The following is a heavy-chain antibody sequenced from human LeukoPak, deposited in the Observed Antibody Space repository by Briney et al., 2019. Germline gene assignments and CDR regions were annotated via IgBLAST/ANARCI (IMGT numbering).Heavy chain of an antibody. Sequence: SVKVSCKASGGTFSSYAISWVRQAPGQGLEWMGGIIPIFGTANYAQKFQGRVTITADESTSTADMELSSLRSEDTAVYYCARHGRCMVRGVCNDYWGQGTLVTVSS. CDR3: ARHGRCMVRGVCNDY. D-gene: IGHD3-10*01. CDR1: GGTFSSYA. J-gene: IGHJ4*02. V-gene: IGHV1-69*01. CDR2: IIPIFGTA.